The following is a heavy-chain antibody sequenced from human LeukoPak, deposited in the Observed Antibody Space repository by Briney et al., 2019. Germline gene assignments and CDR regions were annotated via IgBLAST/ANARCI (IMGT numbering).Heavy chain of an antibody. CDR3: ARDFRTRYSGSYYMDV. V-gene: IGHV4-39*07. CDR1: GGSISSSSYY. J-gene: IGHJ6*03. D-gene: IGHD1-26*01. CDR2: IYYSGST. Sequence: PSETLSLTCTVSGGSISSSSYYWGWIRQPPGKGLEWIGSIYYSGSTYYNPSLKSRVTISVDTSKNQFSLKLSSVTAADTAVYYCARDFRTRYSGSYYMDVWGKGTTVTVSS.